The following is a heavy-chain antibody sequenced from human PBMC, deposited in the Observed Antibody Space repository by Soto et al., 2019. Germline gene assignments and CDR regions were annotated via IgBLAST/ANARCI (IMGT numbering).Heavy chain of an antibody. CDR1: GFTFTSSA. CDR3: AAPTKVWSYAFDI. V-gene: IGHV1-58*01. Sequence: TSLKVSCKASGFTFTSSAVQWVRQARGQRLEWIGWIVVGSGNTNYAQKFQERVTITRDMSTSTAYMELSSLRSEDTAVYYCAAPTKVWSYAFDIWGQGTMVTVSS. J-gene: IGHJ3*02. CDR2: IVVGSGNT. D-gene: IGHD2-21*01.